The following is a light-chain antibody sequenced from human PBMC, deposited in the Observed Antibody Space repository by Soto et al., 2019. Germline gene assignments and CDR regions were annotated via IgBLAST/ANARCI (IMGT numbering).Light chain of an antibody. CDR3: QQLNSYRLT. J-gene: IGKJ4*01. V-gene: IGKV1-9*01. CDR2: AAS. Sequence: DIQLTQSPSFLSASVGDRVTITCRASQGISSYLAWYQQKPGKAPKLLIYAASTLQSGVPSRFSGSGSGTEFTLTISSLQPEDFATYYCQQLNSYRLTFGGGTKGEIK. CDR1: QGISSY.